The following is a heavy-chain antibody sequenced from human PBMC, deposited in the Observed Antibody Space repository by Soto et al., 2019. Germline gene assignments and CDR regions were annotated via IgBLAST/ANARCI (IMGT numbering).Heavy chain of an antibody. J-gene: IGHJ6*02. D-gene: IGHD2-21*02. CDR1: GFTFSSYA. V-gene: IGHV3-23*01. Sequence: EVQLLESGGGLVQPGGSLRLSCAASGFTFSSYAMSWVRQAPGKGLEWVSAISGSGGSTYYADSVKGRFTISRDNSKNTRYLQMNSLRAEDRAVYYCVPSWGVVTGMDVWGQGTTVAVSS. CDR2: ISGSGGST. CDR3: VPSWGVVTGMDV.